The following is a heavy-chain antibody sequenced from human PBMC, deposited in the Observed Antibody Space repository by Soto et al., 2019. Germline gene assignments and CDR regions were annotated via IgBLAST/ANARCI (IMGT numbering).Heavy chain of an antibody. Sequence: SETLSLTCTVSGGSISSYYWSWIRQPPGKGLEWIGYIYYSGSTNYNPSLKSRVTISVDTSKNQFSLKLSSVTAADTAVYYCAGRTSLTSVEIFSGGLSGYNWVDPWGRGTLVTGSS. J-gene: IGHJ5*01. D-gene: IGHD3-3*01. CDR1: GGSISSYY. CDR2: IYYSGST. CDR3: AGRTSLTSVEIFSGGLSGYNWVDP. V-gene: IGHV4-59*12.